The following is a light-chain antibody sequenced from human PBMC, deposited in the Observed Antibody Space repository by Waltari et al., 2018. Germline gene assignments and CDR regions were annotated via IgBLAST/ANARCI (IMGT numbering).Light chain of an antibody. V-gene: IGLV1-47*01. CDR1: ISNIGTHY. Sequence: QSVLTQPPSASGTPGQSVTISCSGSISNIGTHYVYWYPQLPGTAPKLLLYLTQPRPSGGPDRFAASKSGTSASLAISGRRFEDEADYYCATRDEGPTVVFGGGTKLTVL. J-gene: IGLJ2*01. CDR2: LTQ. CDR3: ATRDEGPTVV.